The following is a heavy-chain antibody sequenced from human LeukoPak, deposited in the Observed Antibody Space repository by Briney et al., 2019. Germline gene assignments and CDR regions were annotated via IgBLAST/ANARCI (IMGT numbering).Heavy chain of an antibody. CDR3: VRDTYGPSDS. CDR1: GFTFSTYA. J-gene: IGHJ4*02. D-gene: IGHD3-10*01. Sequence: GGSLRLSCAASGFTFSTYAMSWVRQAPGKGLEWVSAISGSGDSTYYVDSVKGRFTISRDNSKSTLDLQMNSLRVEDTAVYFCVRDTYGPSDSWGQGTLVTVSS. CDR2: ISGSGDST. V-gene: IGHV3-23*01.